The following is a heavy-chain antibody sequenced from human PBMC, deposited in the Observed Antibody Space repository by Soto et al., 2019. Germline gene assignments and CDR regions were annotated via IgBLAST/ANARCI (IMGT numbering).Heavy chain of an antibody. Sequence: SETLSLTCTVSGGSISSYYWSWIRQPPGKGLEWIGYIYYSGSTNYNPSLKSRVTISVDTSKNQFSLKLSSVTAADTAVYYCARVLGDYYGSGSPSPFFDYWGQGTQVTVS. D-gene: IGHD3-10*01. CDR2: IYYSGST. J-gene: IGHJ4*02. CDR1: GGSISSYY. V-gene: IGHV4-59*01. CDR3: ARVLGDYYGSGSPSPFFDY.